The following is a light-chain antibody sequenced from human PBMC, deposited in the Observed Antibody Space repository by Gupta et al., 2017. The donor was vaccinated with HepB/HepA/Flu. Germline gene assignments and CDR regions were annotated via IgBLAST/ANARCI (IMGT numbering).Light chain of an antibody. V-gene: IGKV3-11*01. CDR2: EVS. CDR3: QQRSNWPLCT. Sequence: EIVLTQSPATLSLSPGERATLSCRASQSVSSYLAWYQQKPGQAPRLLIYEVSKRATGIPARFSGSGSGTDFTLTISSREPEDFAVYYCQQRSNWPLCTFGQGTKLEIK. CDR1: QSVSSY. J-gene: IGKJ2*02.